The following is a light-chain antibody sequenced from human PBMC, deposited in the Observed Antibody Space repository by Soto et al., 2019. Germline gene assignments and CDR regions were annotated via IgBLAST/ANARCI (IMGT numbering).Light chain of an antibody. J-gene: IGKJ3*01. CDR2: ETS. CDR3: QQYDNIPLT. Sequence: EIQMTHAPSSLSSSVVYRVIITCQASQDIKKYLNWYQQKPGKAPKLLIYETSNLETGVPSRFSGSGSGTDFTFTISTLQSEDLATYYCQQYDNIPLTFGPGTKVDIK. V-gene: IGKV1-33*01. CDR1: QDIKKY.